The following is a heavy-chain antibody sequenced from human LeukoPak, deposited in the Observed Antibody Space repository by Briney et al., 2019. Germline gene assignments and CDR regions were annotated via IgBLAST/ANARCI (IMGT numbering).Heavy chain of an antibody. J-gene: IGHJ4*02. CDR1: GGSISNYY. Sequence: PLETLSLTCPVSGGSISNYYYWTWIRQPPGKGLEWIGYVYYTGSTNFNPSLKSRVTMSLDTSKNQFSLKLTSLTAADTAVYYCARGAMATTPFLDYWGRGTLVTVSS. V-gene: IGHV4-59*01. CDR2: VYYTGST. D-gene: IGHD5-24*01. CDR3: ARGAMATTPFLDY.